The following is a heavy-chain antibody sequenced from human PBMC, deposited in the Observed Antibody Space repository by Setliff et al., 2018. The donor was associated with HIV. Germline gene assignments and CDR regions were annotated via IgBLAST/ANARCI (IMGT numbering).Heavy chain of an antibody. CDR3: ATPRNYYGGGSLDH. V-gene: IGHV3-48*03. Sequence: GESLKISCAASGFTFSNYDMHWVRQAPGKGLEWVAPITSSGSVTYYRDSVRGWFTISRDDARNFLFLQMSSLRVEDTAIYYCATPRNYYGGGSLDHWGQGTLVTVSS. J-gene: IGHJ4*02. CDR1: GFTFSNYD. D-gene: IGHD3-10*01. CDR2: ITSSGSVT.